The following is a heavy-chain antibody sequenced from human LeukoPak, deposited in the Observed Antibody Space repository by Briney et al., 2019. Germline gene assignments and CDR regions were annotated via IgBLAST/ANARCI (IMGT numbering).Heavy chain of an antibody. J-gene: IGHJ4*02. Sequence: ASVKVSCKASGYTFTSYDINWVRQATGQGLEWMGWMNPNSGNTGYAQKFQGRVTMIRNTSISTAYMELSSLRSEDTAVYYCARGLYYYDSSGYQDFDYWGQGTLVTVSS. V-gene: IGHV1-8*01. CDR2: MNPNSGNT. D-gene: IGHD3-22*01. CDR1: GYTFTSYD. CDR3: ARGLYYYDSSGYQDFDY.